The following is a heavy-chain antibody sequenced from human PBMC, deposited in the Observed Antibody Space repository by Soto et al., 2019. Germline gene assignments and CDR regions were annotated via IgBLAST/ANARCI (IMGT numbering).Heavy chain of an antibody. Sequence: GGSLRLSCEASGFPFNTYAMTWFRQLPGMGLEWVSTTSIGGNTDFAESVRGRFSVSRDNSKNTLYLQMTNLRAEDAAIYFCANDFRPGLVVPSKSGFAPWGQGTWVTVSS. CDR3: ANDFRPGLVVPSKSGFAP. D-gene: IGHD3-10*01. V-gene: IGHV3-23*01. CDR1: GFPFNTYA. CDR2: TSIGGNT. J-gene: IGHJ5*02.